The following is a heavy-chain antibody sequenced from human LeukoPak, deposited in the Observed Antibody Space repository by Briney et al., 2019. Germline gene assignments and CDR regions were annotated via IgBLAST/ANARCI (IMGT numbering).Heavy chain of an antibody. Sequence: SQTLSLTCAISGDSVSSNSAAWNWIRQSPSRGLEWLGRTFYRSKWYNDYAVSVKSRITINPDTSKNQFSLKLSSVTAADTAVYYCARRATVGMRPYYYYYYMDVWGKGTTVTVSS. CDR1: GDSVSSNSAA. CDR3: ARRATVGMRPYYYYYYMDV. V-gene: IGHV6-1*01. D-gene: IGHD1-1*01. J-gene: IGHJ6*03. CDR2: TFYRSKWYN.